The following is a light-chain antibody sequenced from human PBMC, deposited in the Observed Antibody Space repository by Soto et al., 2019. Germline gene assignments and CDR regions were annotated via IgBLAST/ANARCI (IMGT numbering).Light chain of an antibody. J-gene: IGLJ2*01. Sequence: QLVLTQSPSASASLGASVKLTCTLSSGHRNYAIAWHQLQPEKGPRFLMNLNSDGSHNKGDGILDRFSGSSSGAERYLTISSLQSEDEADYYCQTWDTGIVIFGGGTKLTVL. CDR1: SGHRNYA. CDR3: QTWDTGIVI. V-gene: IGLV4-69*01. CDR2: LNSDGSH.